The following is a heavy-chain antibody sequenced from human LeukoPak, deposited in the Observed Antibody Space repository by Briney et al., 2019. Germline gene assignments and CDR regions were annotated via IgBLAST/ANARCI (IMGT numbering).Heavy chain of an antibody. D-gene: IGHD3-16*01. CDR1: GFTFSSYR. J-gene: IGHJ4*02. CDR2: IRQDGSER. V-gene: IGHV3-7*01. Sequence: GGSLRLSCAASGFTFSSYRMHWVRQAPGKGLEWVANIRQDGSERYYVDSVKGRFTIARDNAKNSLYLQMNSLRAEDTAVYYCARDGRGGYLDYWGQGTLVTVSS. CDR3: ARDGRGGYLDY.